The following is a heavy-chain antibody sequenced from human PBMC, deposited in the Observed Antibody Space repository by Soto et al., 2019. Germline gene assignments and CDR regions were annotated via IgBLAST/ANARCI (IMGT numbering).Heavy chain of an antibody. V-gene: IGHV4-30-4*01. D-gene: IGHD6-6*01. CDR3: ARDGGIAARHYYGMDV. J-gene: IGHJ6*02. CDR1: GGSISSGYYY. Sequence: SETLSLPFSVSGGSISSGYYYWSWILQPPGKGLEWIGNIYYSGNTYYNPSLKSRLIISIDTSKNQFSLKVGSVTAADTAVYYCARDGGIAARHYYGMDVWGQGTTVTVSS. CDR2: IYYSGNT.